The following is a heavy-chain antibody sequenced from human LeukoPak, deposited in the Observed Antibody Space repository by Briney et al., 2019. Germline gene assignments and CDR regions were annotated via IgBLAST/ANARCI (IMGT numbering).Heavy chain of an antibody. Sequence: ASVKVSCKASGGTFSSYAINWVRQAPGQGLEWMGGIIPIFGTANYAQKFQGRVTITTDESTSTAYMELSSLRSEDTAVYYCARGRDGYNPYNWFDPWGQGTLVTVSS. CDR1: GGTFSSYA. D-gene: IGHD5-24*01. CDR2: IIPIFGTA. CDR3: ARGRDGYNPYNWFDP. V-gene: IGHV1-69*05. J-gene: IGHJ5*02.